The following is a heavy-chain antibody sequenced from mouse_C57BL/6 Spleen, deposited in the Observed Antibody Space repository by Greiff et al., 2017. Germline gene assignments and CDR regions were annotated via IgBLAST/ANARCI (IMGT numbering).Heavy chain of an antibody. CDR3: ARLGNLFYYFDY. J-gene: IGHJ2*01. Sequence: VQLQQSGPELVKPGASVKISCKASGYAFSSSWMNWVKQRPGKGLEWIGRIYPGDGDTNYNGKFKGKATLTADKSSSTAYMQLSSQTSEDSAVYFCARLGNLFYYFDYWGQGTTLTVSS. CDR1: GYAFSSSW. V-gene: IGHV1-82*01. CDR2: IYPGDGDT.